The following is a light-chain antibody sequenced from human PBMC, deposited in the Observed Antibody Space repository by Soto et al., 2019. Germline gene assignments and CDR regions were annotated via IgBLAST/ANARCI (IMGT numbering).Light chain of an antibody. Sequence: DIQMTQSPSTLSASVGDRVTITCRGRQGISSWLAWYQLKPGKAPRLLIYKASSLASGVPSRFSGGGSGTEFTLTISSLQPEDVATYHCQQHTTFGQGTKVEI. CDR1: QGISSW. CDR2: KAS. CDR3: QQHTT. J-gene: IGKJ1*01. V-gene: IGKV1-5*03.